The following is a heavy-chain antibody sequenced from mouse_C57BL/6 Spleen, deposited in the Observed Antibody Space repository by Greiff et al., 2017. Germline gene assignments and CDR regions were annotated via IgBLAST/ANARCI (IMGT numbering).Heavy chain of an antibody. J-gene: IGHJ4*01. CDR3: AQPFTTVGPYAMDY. CDR1: GYSFTGYY. CDR2: INPSTGGT. V-gene: IGHV1-42*01. Sequence: EVQLQQSGPELVKPGASVKISCKASGYSFTGYYMNWVKQSPEKSLEWIGDINPSTGGTTYNQKFKAKATLTVDKSSSTAYMQLKGLTSEDSAVYYCAQPFTTVGPYAMDYWGQGTSVTVSS. D-gene: IGHD1-1*01.